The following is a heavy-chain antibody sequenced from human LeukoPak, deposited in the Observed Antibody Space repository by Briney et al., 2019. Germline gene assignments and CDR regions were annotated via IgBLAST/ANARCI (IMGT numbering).Heavy chain of an antibody. CDR2: IYHSGST. V-gene: IGHV4-30-2*01. CDR3: ARHYYDILTGYYAFNY. CDR1: GGSISSGGYY. Sequence: SETLSLTCTVSGGSISSGGYYWSWIRQPPGKGLEWIGYIYHSGSTYYNPSLKSRVTISVDRSKNQFSLKLSSVTAADTAVYFCARHYYDILTGYYAFNYWGQGTLVTVSS. D-gene: IGHD3-9*01. J-gene: IGHJ4*02.